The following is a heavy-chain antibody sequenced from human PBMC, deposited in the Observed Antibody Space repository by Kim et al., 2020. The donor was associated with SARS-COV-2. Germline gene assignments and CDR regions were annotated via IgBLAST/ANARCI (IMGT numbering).Heavy chain of an antibody. CDR3: ARDGSLWFGLWGIDY. D-gene: IGHD3-10*01. Sequence: GGSLRLSCAASGFTFSSYGMHWVRQAPGKGLEWVAVISYDGSNKYYADSVKGRFTISRDNSKNTLYLQMNSLRAEDTAVYYCARDGSLWFGLWGIDYWGQGTLVTVSS. CDR1: GFTFSSYG. J-gene: IGHJ4*02. V-gene: IGHV3-33*05. CDR2: ISYDGSNK.